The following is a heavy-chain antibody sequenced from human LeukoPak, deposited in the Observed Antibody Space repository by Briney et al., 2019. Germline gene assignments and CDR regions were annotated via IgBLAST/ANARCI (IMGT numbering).Heavy chain of an antibody. D-gene: IGHD6-13*01. J-gene: IGHJ4*02. CDR1: GFTFSSYS. Sequence: GGSLRLSCAASGFTFSSYSMNWVRQAPGKGLEWVSSISSSSSYIYYADSVKGRFTISRDNAKNSLYLQMNSLRAEDTAVYYCAREDIAAAGTIDYWGQGTLVTVSS. CDR3: AREDIAAAGTIDY. CDR2: ISSSSSYI. V-gene: IGHV3-21*01.